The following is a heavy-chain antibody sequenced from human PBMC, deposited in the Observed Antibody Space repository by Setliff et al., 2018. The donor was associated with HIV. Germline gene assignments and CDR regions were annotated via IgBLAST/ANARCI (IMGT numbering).Heavy chain of an antibody. CDR2: ITYDGSNK. V-gene: IGHV3-30*04. D-gene: IGHD2-2*01. CDR3: ARDHRPAAPLGYHYYMDV. J-gene: IGHJ6*03. CDR1: GFTFNTCA. Sequence: PGGSLRLSCAGSGFTFNTCAMNWVRQAPGKGLEWVAVITYDGSNKYYADSVNGRFTISRDNAKNSLFLQMNSLRADDTAVYYCARDHRPAAPLGYHYYMDVWGKGTTVTV.